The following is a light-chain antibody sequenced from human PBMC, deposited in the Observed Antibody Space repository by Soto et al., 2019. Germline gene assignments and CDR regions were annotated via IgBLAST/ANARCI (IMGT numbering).Light chain of an antibody. Sequence: DIQMTQAPSSLSSPVGDIFTITCRSSQRVFTYLNWCQQKPGKAPNLLIYAASTLQSGVPSRSSGSGSGTDFPLTISSLPPEDFATYYCQQSYSTLITFGQGTRLEIK. CDR2: AAS. CDR3: QQSYSTLIT. V-gene: IGKV1-39*01. CDR1: QRVFTY. J-gene: IGKJ5*01.